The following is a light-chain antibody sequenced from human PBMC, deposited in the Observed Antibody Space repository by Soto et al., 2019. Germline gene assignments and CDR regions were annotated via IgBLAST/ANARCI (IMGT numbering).Light chain of an antibody. CDR3: MQLLQPSYT. CDR2: LGS. Sequence: DIVLTQSPLSLPVTPGEPASISCRSSQSLLKSNGYNYLDWYLQKPGQSPQLLFYLGSRRASGVPVRFSRSRSGTDFILKISRVEAEDVGNYFCMQLLQPSYTFGQGTKLEIK. J-gene: IGKJ2*01. CDR1: QSLLKSNGYNY. V-gene: IGKV2-28*01.